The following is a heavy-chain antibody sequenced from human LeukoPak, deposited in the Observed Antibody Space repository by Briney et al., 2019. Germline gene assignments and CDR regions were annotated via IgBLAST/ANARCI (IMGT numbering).Heavy chain of an antibody. V-gene: IGHV4-61*02. Sequence: SETLSLTCTVSGGSISSGSYYWSWIRQPAGKGLEWIGRIYTSGSTNYNPSLKSRVTISVDTSKNQFSLKLSSVTAADTAVYYCARQNRISSTLNWFDPWGQGTLVTVSS. CDR1: GGSISSGSYY. CDR3: ARQNRISSTLNWFDP. CDR2: IYTSGST. D-gene: IGHD2/OR15-2a*01. J-gene: IGHJ5*02.